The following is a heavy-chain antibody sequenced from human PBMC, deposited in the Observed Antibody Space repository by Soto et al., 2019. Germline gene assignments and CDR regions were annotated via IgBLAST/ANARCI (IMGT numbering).Heavy chain of an antibody. J-gene: IGHJ4*02. CDR2: IWYDGSKK. CDR3: ARITGNYLDIDY. V-gene: IGHV3-33*01. D-gene: IGHD1-26*01. CDR1: GFTFSSHG. Sequence: PGGSLRLSCAASGFTFSSHGMHWVRQAPGKGLEWVALIWYDGSKKYHADSVKGRFTISRDNSKNTLYLQMNSLRAEDTAVYYCARITGNYLDIDYWGQATMVTVPS.